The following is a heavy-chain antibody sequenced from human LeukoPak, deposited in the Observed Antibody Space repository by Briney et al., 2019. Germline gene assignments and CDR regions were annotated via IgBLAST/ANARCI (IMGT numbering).Heavy chain of an antibody. J-gene: IGHJ6*02. D-gene: IGHD3-10*01. CDR2: ISYDGSNK. CDR1: GFTFSSYG. CDR3: AKDSRITMVRGVIIVGMDV. V-gene: IGHV3-30*18. Sequence: TGGSLRLSCAASGFTFSSYGMHWVRQAPGKGLEWVAVISYDGSNKYYADSVKGRFTISRDNSKNTLYLQMNSLRAEDTAVYYCAKDSRITMVRGVIIVGMDVWGRGTTVTVTS.